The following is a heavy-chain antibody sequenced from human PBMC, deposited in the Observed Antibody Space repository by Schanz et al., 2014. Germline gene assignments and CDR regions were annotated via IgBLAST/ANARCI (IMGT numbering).Heavy chain of an antibody. Sequence: QVQLQESGPGLVKPSETLSLTCTVSGGSMSSFYWNWIRQPAGKGLEWIGRISTSGSTNYNPSLRSRVSRAIVTSKTPFSMRLISLTAADTAVYYCATWRGDDSGGHGQFDYWGQGALVTVSS. D-gene: IGHD3-22*01. J-gene: IGHJ4*02. CDR1: GGSMSSFY. CDR3: ATWRGDDSGGHGQFDY. CDR2: ISTSGST. V-gene: IGHV4-4*07.